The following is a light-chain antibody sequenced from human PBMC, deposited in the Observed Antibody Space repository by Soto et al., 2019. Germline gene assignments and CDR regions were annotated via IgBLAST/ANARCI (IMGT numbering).Light chain of an antibody. Sequence: EIVLTQSPGTLSLSPGERATLSCRASQSVSSSYLAWYQQKPGQAPRLLIYGASSRATGIPDRFSGSGAGTDFTLTISRLEPEDFAVEYCQQYGSSPQYPLGQGTMLEIK. CDR2: GAS. J-gene: IGKJ2*01. V-gene: IGKV3-20*01. CDR1: QSVSSSY. CDR3: QQYGSSPQYP.